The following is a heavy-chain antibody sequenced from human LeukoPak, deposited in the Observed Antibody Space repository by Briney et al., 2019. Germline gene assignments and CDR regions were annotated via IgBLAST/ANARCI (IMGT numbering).Heavy chain of an antibody. D-gene: IGHD1-26*01. CDR2: ISGSGGST. CDR3: AKDLVGATGGIDY. CDR1: GFTFSNYA. J-gene: IGHJ4*02. V-gene: IGHV3-23*01. Sequence: GGSLRLSCAASGFTFSNYAMSWVRQAPGKGLEWVSAISGSGGSTYYADSVKGRFTISRDNSKNTLCLQMNSLRAEDTAVYYCAKDLVGATGGIDYWGQGTLVTVSS.